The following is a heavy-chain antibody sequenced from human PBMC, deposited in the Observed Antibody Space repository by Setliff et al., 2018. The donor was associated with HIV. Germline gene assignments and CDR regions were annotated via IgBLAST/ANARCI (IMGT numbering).Heavy chain of an antibody. CDR2: IYYSGST. CDR1: GGSISSGGYY. V-gene: IGHV4-31*03. D-gene: IGHD6-6*01. J-gene: IGHJ5*02. Sequence: SETLSLTCTVSGGSISSGGYYWSWIRQHPGKGLERIGYIYYSGSTYYNPSLKSRVTISVDTSKNQFSLKLRAVTAADTAVYYCVRAEYSSSSDWFAPCGQGALVTVSS. CDR3: VRAEYSSSSDWFAP.